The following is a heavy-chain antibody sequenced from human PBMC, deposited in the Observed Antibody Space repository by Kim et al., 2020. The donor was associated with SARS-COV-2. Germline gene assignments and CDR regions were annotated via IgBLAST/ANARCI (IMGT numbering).Heavy chain of an antibody. CDR3: ARDLADIVGRFDY. J-gene: IGHJ4*02. CDR1: GGSISSGGYS. D-gene: IGHD5-12*01. V-gene: IGHV4-30-2*01. Sequence: SETLSLTCAVSGGSISSGGYSWSWIRQPPGKGLEWIGYIYHSGSTYYNPSLKSRVTISVDRSKNQFSLKLSSVTAADTAVYYCARDLADIVGRFDYWGQGTQVTVSS. CDR2: IYHSGST.